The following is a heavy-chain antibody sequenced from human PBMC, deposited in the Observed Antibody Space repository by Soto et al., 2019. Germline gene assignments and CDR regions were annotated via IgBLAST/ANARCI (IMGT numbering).Heavy chain of an antibody. J-gene: IGHJ4*02. CDR1: GYTFTSYG. V-gene: IGHV1-18*01. D-gene: IGHD1-1*01. CDR2: ISAYNGNT. CDR3: ARDVLESLDY. Sequence: ALVKVAWKASGYTFTSYGISWVRQAPGQGLEWMGWISAYNGNTNYAQKLQGRVTMTTDTSTSTAYMELRSLRSDDTAVDYCARDVLESLDYWGQGTLVTVSS.